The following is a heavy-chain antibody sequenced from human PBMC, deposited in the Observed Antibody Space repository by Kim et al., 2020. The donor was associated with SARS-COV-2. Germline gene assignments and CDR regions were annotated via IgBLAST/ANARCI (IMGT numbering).Heavy chain of an antibody. V-gene: IGHV3-15*01. CDR3: TTVPMVKRAFDI. D-gene: IGHD3-10*01. Sequence: YAAPVKGRFTISRDDSKNTLYLQMNSLKTEDTAVYYCTTVPMVKRAFDIWGQGTMVTVSS. J-gene: IGHJ3*02.